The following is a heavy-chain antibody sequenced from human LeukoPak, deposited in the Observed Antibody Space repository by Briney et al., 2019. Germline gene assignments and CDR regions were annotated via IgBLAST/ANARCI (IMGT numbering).Heavy chain of an antibody. CDR2: INPSGGST. V-gene: IGHV1-46*01. D-gene: IGHD3-22*01. J-gene: IGHJ4*02. Sequence: ASVKVSCKASGYTFTSYGISWVRQAPGQGLEWMGIINPSGGSTSYAQKFQGRVTMTRDMSTSTVYMELSSLRSEDTAVYYCAREYYDSSGYYGYWGQGTLVTVSS. CDR1: GYTFTSYG. CDR3: AREYYDSSGYYGY.